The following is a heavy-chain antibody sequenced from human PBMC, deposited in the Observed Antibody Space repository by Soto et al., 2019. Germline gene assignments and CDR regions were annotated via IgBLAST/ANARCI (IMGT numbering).Heavy chain of an antibody. CDR2: ISYDGSNK. Sequence: QVQLVESGGGVVQPGRSLRLSCAASGFTFSSYAMHWVRQAPGKGLEWVAVISYDGSNKYYADSVKGRFTISRDNSKNTLYLQMNSLRAEDTAVYYCARDFKANYYDSSGYSPKYFQHWGQGTLVTVSS. V-gene: IGHV3-30-3*01. CDR3: ARDFKANYYDSSGYSPKYFQH. J-gene: IGHJ1*01. CDR1: GFTFSSYA. D-gene: IGHD3-22*01.